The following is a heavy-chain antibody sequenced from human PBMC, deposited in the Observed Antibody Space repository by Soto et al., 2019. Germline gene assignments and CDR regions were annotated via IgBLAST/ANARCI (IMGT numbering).Heavy chain of an antibody. CDR2: IWNDGIRK. CDR3: ARDDDNDANALDY. J-gene: IGHJ4*02. V-gene: IGHV3-33*01. CDR1: GFTFSKYG. Sequence: VQLVESGGGMVQPGTSLRLSCAASGFTFSKYGMIWVRQAPGKGLEWVAVIWNDGIRKDYVDSVKGRFTISRDNSKNTLDLQMNNLKDEDTAVYYWARDDDNDANALDYWGPGTLVTVSS.